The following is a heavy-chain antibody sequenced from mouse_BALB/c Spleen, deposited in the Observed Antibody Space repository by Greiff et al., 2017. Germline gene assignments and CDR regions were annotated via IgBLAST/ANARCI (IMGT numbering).Heavy chain of an antibody. CDR1: GFTFSSFG. V-gene: IGHV5-17*02. CDR2: ISSGSSTI. Sequence: EVQLVESGGGLVQPGGSRKLSCAASGFTFSSFGMHWVRQAPEKGLEWVAYISSGSSTIYYADTVKGRFTISRDNPKNTLFLQMTSLRSEDTAMYYCARNYGSSYERVFDYWGQGTTLTVSS. CDR3: ARNYGSSYERVFDY. D-gene: IGHD1-1*01. J-gene: IGHJ2*01.